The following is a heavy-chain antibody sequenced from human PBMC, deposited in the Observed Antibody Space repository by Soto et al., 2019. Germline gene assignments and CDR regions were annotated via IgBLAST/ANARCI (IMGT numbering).Heavy chain of an antibody. J-gene: IGHJ3*02. V-gene: IGHV3-23*01. D-gene: IGHD2-8*02. Sequence: PGGSLRLSCAVSGFICSSYDMSRVRQAPGKGLEWVSTILVGGSTHYEDSVKGRFTISRDTSKNTVYLQMNSLTAGDTAVYYCAKATATGGGAFEIYGQGTMVTVSS. CDR3: AKATATGGGAFEI. CDR2: ILVGGST. CDR1: GFICSSYD.